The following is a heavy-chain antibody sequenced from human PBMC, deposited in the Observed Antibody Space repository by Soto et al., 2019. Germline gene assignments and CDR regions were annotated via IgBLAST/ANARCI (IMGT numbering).Heavy chain of an antibody. CDR2: VYYTGST. CDR3: ARRVALPGAHIDS. Sequence: PAETLARTCSVSGGSISCSYWSWIRQPPGKGLEWLGYVYYTGSTNYSPSLRSRVSISVDTSKNEFSLRLSSVTAADTAVYFCARRVALPGAHIDSWGQGSQVTVSS. V-gene: IGHV4-59*01. CDR1: GGSISCSY. J-gene: IGHJ5*01. D-gene: IGHD2-8*02.